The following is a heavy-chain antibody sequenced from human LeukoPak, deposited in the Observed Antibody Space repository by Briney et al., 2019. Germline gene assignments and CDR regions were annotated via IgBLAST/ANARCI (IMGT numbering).Heavy chain of an antibody. CDR1: GFTFSSYW. Sequence: GGSLRLSCAASGFTFSSYWMHWVRQAPGKGLEWVSSISSSSNYKHYADSVKGRFTISRDNAKNSVYLQMNSLRAEDTAIYYCARDREQWLVRPGYYFDYWGQGTLVTVSS. V-gene: IGHV3-21*01. CDR2: ISSSSNYK. D-gene: IGHD6-19*01. CDR3: ARDREQWLVRPGYYFDY. J-gene: IGHJ4*02.